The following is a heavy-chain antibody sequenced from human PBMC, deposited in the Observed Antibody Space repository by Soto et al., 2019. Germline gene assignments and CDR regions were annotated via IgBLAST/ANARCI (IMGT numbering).Heavy chain of an antibody. CDR3: AVQVVLITAGHNYYGIDV. CDR2: INPSGGST. V-gene: IGHV1-46*01. CDR1: GYTFTSYY. D-gene: IGHD3-22*01. J-gene: IGHJ6*02. Sequence: QVQLVQSGAEVKKPGASVKVSCKASGYTFTSYYMHWVRQAPGQGLEWMGIINPSGGSTSYAQKFQSRLTMTRDTSKSTVYMELSSLRSEDTAVSYCAVQVVLITAGHNYYGIDVWGQGTTVTVSS.